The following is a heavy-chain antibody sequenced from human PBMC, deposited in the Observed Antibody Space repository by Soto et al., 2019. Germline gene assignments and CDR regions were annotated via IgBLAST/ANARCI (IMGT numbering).Heavy chain of an antibody. D-gene: IGHD2-15*01. Sequence: QVQLVESGGGVVQPGRSLRLSCAASGFTFSSYGMHWVRQAPGKGLEWVAVISYDGSTKYYADSVKGRFTISRDNSKNTLYLQRNSLRAEDTAVYYCAKDRGYCSGGSCPHYYYYGMDVWGQGTTVTVSS. CDR1: GFTFSSYG. CDR3: AKDRGYCSGGSCPHYYYYGMDV. V-gene: IGHV3-30*18. CDR2: ISYDGSTK. J-gene: IGHJ6*02.